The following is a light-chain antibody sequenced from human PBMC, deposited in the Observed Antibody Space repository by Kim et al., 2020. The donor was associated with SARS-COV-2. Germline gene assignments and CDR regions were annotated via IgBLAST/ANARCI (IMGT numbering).Light chain of an antibody. Sequence: PGERATLSCRASQSVSSYLAWYQQKPGQAPRLLIYDASNRATGIPARFSGSGSGTDFTLTISSLEPEDFAVYYCQQRSNWPPMYTFGQGTKLEI. CDR1: QSVSSY. CDR3: QQRSNWPPMYT. J-gene: IGKJ2*01. V-gene: IGKV3-11*01. CDR2: DAS.